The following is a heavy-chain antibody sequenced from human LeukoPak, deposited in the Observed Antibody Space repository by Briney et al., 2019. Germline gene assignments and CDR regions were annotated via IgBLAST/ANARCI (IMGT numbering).Heavy chain of an antibody. J-gene: IGHJ4*02. V-gene: IGHV3-30*02. CDR3: AREKLHFYGSRPYYFDY. Sequence: GGSLRLSCAASVYTFSSYGMYWVPQAPGKGLEWVAFIRYDGSNKHYADSVKGRFTISRDNSKNTLYLQMNSLRAEDTAVYYCAREKLHFYGSRPYYFDYWGQGTLVTVSS. CDR1: VYTFSSYG. CDR2: IRYDGSNK. D-gene: IGHD3-3*02.